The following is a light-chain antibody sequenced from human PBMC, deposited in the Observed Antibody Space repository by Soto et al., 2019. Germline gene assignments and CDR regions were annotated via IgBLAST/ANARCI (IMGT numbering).Light chain of an antibody. CDR2: GAS. CDR1: QSVSSN. J-gene: IGKJ1*01. CDR3: QQYNNWPTWT. V-gene: IGKV3-15*01. Sequence: EIVMTQSPATLSVSPGERATLSCRASQSVSSNLAWYQQKPGQAPRLLIYGASTRATGIPARFSGSGSGTEFPLTISRLQSEDFAVYYCQQYNNWPTWTFGQGPKVEIK.